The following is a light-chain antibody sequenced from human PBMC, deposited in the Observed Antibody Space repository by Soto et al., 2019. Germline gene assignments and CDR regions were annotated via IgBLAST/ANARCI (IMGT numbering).Light chain of an antibody. CDR1: QSVRSN. CDR2: SAS. Sequence: EIVMTQSPATLSVSPGERATLFCRASQSVRSNFLAWYQQKPGQAHRLLIYSASTRATDIPARFSGSGSGTEFTLTISSLQSEDFAVYYCQQYSAWPLTFGGGTKVEIK. J-gene: IGKJ4*01. CDR3: QQYSAWPLT. V-gene: IGKV3-15*01.